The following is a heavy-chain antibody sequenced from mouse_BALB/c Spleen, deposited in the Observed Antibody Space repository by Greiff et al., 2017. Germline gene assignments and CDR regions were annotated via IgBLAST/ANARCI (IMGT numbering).Heavy chain of an antibody. Sequence: EVKLMESGGGLVQPGGSLRLSCATSGFTFTDYYMSWVRQPPGKALEWLGFIRNKANGYTTEYSASVKGRFTISRDNSQSILYLQMNTLRAEDSATYYCARDTGLMAMDYWGQGTSVTVSS. J-gene: IGHJ4*01. V-gene: IGHV7-3*02. CDR1: GFTFTDYY. CDR3: ARDTGLMAMDY. CDR2: IRNKANGYTT. D-gene: IGHD2-4*01.